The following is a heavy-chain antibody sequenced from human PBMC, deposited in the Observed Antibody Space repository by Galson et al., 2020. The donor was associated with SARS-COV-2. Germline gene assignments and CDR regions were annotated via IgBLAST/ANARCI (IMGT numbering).Heavy chain of an antibody. Sequence: GGSLRLSCAGSGFNFNSYSMHWVRQAPGKGLEWVAVISYDGSNKYYADSVKGRFTISRDNSKNTLYLQMNSLRAEDTALYFCAFMGTDYWGQGTLVTVSS. V-gene: IGHV3-30*01. CDR2: ISYDGSNK. D-gene: IGHD7-27*01. J-gene: IGHJ4*02. CDR3: AFMGTDY. CDR1: GFNFNSYS.